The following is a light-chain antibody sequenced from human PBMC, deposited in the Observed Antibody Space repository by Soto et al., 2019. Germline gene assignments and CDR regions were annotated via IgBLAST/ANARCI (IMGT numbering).Light chain of an antibody. V-gene: IGKV1-5*01. J-gene: IGKJ1*01. CDR3: QHYNSYSEA. Sequence: DIQMTPSPSTLSASVGDRVTITCRASQSISSWLAWYQQKLGRAPRLLIYDASSLESGVPSRFSGSGYGTEFTLTISSLQPDDFATYYCQHYNSYSEAFGQGTKVDIK. CDR2: DAS. CDR1: QSISSW.